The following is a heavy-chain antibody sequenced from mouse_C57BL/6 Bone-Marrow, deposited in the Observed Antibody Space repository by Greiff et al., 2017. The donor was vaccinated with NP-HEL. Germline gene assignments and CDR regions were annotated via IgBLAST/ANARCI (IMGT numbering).Heavy chain of an antibody. V-gene: IGHV7-1*01. J-gene: IGHJ4*01. CDR3: ARDAGYDYAMDY. Sequence: EVKLMESGGGLVQSGRSLRLSCATSGFTFSDFYMEWVRQAPGKGLEWIAASRNKANDYTTEYSASVKGRFIVSRDTSQSILYLQMNALRAEDTAIYYCARDAGYDYAMDYWGQGTSDTVSS. D-gene: IGHD2-2*01. CDR1: GFTFSDFY. CDR2: SRNKANDYTT.